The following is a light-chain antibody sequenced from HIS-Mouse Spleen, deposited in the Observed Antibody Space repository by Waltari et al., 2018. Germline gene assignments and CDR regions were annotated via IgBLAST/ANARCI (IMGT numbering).Light chain of an antibody. Sequence: DIQMTQSPTSLSASVGARGTITCRASQSISSYLNWYQQKPGKAPKLLIYAASSLQSGVPSRFSGSGSGTDFTLTISSLQPEDFATYYCQQSYSTLRTFGPGTKVDIK. CDR2: AAS. J-gene: IGKJ3*01. CDR1: QSISSY. V-gene: IGKV1-39*01. CDR3: QQSYSTLRT.